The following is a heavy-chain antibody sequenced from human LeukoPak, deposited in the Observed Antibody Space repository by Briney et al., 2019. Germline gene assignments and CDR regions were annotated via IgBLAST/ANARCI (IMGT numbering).Heavy chain of an antibody. Sequence: ASVKVSCKVSGYTFTDYYMHWVQQAPGKGLEWMGLVDPEDGETIYAEKFQGRVTITADTSKDTAYMELSSLRSEDTAVYYCARVLRFLEWPFDYWGQGTLVTVSS. CDR2: VDPEDGET. CDR1: GYTFTDYY. J-gene: IGHJ4*02. CDR3: ARVLRFLEWPFDY. D-gene: IGHD3-3*01. V-gene: IGHV1-69-2*01.